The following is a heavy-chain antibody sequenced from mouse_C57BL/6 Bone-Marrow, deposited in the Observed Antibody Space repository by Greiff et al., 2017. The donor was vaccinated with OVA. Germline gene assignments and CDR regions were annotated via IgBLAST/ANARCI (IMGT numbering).Heavy chain of an antibody. Sequence: VQLQQPGAELVMPGASVKLSCKASGYTFTSYWMHWVKQRPGQGLEWIGEIDPSDSYTNYNQKFKGKSTLTVDKSSSTAYMQLSSLTSEDSAVYYCATLRRLYYYAMDYWGQGTSVTVSS. J-gene: IGHJ4*01. V-gene: IGHV1-69*01. CDR2: IDPSDSYT. CDR1: GYTFTSYW. CDR3: ATLRRLYYYAMDY. D-gene: IGHD1-1*01.